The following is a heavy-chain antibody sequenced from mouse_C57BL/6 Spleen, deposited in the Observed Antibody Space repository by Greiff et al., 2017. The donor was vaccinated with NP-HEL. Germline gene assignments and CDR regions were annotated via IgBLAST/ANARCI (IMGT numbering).Heavy chain of an antibody. CDR2: ISSGGSYT. V-gene: IGHV5-6*01. CDR3: ARLIYYDYGGYFDY. D-gene: IGHD2-4*01. CDR1: GFTLSSYG. Sequence: EVKVVESGGDLVKPGGSLKLSCAASGFTLSSYGMSWVRQPPDKRLEWVATISSGGSYTYYPDTVKGRFTISRDTAKNTLYLQMSILKSEDTAMYYCARLIYYDYGGYFDYWGQGTTLTVSS. J-gene: IGHJ2*01.